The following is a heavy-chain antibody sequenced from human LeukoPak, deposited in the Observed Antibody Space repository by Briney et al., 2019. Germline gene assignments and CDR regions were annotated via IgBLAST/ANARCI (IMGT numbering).Heavy chain of an antibody. V-gene: IGHV3-30*18. CDR3: AKDKRRGVFDY. CDR1: GFTFSSYG. Sequence: PGGSLRLSCAASGFTFSSYGMHWVRQAPGKGLEWVAVISYDGSNKYYADSVKGRFTISRDNSKNTLYLQMNSLRAEDTAVYYCAKDKRRGVFDYWGQGTLVTVSS. J-gene: IGHJ4*02. D-gene: IGHD3-10*01. CDR2: ISYDGSNK.